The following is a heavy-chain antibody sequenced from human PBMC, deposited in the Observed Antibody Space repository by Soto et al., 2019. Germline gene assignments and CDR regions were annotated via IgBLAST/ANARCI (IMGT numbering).Heavy chain of an antibody. Sequence: QVQLQESGPGLVMPSETLSLTCTVSGDSISGSPYFWGWIRQPPGKRLEWIGSIFYDGYTLYTPSLKSRVTISADTSKNQFSLKLTSVAAADTAIYSCARLQAAVPHYWGQGILVTVSS. J-gene: IGHJ4*02. V-gene: IGHV4-39*01. D-gene: IGHD6-13*01. CDR1: GDSISGSPYF. CDR3: ARLQAAVPHY. CDR2: IFYDGYT.